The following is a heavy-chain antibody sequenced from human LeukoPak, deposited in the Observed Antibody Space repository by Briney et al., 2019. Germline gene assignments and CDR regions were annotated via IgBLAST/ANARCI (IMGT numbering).Heavy chain of an antibody. V-gene: IGHV3-9*01. D-gene: IGHD1-26*01. Sequence: GGSLRLSCAASEFTFDDYAMLWVRQAPGKGLEWVSGISWNSGSIGYADSVKGRFTISRDNAKNSLYLQMNSLRAEDTALYYCAKGGEMRGSYSYRTLDYWGQGTLVTVSS. CDR1: EFTFDDYA. J-gene: IGHJ4*02. CDR2: ISWNSGSI. CDR3: AKGGEMRGSYSYRTLDY.